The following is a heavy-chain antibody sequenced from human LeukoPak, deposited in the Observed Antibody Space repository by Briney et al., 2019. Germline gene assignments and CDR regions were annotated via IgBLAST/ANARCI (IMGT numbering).Heavy chain of an antibody. CDR3: AKNKNHYYDSSGFGAFDI. Sequence: GGSLRLSCAASGFTFSSYAMSWVRQAPGKELEWVSAISGSGGSTYYADSVKGRFTISRDNSKNTLYLQMNSLRAEDTAVYYCAKNKNHYYDSSGFGAFDIWGQGTMVTVSS. D-gene: IGHD3-22*01. CDR2: ISGSGGST. J-gene: IGHJ3*02. CDR1: GFTFSSYA. V-gene: IGHV3-23*01.